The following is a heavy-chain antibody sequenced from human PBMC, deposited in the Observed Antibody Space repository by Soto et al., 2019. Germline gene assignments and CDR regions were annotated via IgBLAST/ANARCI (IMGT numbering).Heavy chain of an antibody. D-gene: IGHD6-6*01. CDR1: GFTFSSYA. CDR2: ISGSGGST. Sequence: GGSLRLSCAASGFTFSSYAMSWVRQAPGKGLEWVSAISGSGGSTYYADSVKGRFTISRDNSKNTLYLQMNSLRAEDTAVYYCAKDRLWSSSSDWFDPWGQGTLVTVSS. CDR3: AKDRLWSSSSDWFDP. J-gene: IGHJ5*02. V-gene: IGHV3-23*01.